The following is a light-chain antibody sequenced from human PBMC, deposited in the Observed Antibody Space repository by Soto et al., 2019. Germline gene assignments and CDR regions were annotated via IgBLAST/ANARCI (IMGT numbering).Light chain of an antibody. J-gene: IGKJ5*01. Sequence: EVVMTQYTATLSVSPGERAILSCRASQSISINLAWYQQKPGQAPRLLIYAASNRATGVPARFSGSWSGTEFTLTISSLQSDDFAVYYTQQYNNLIPFGQRRLPAIK. CDR2: AAS. V-gene: IGKV3-15*01. CDR1: QSISIN. CDR3: QQYNNLIP.